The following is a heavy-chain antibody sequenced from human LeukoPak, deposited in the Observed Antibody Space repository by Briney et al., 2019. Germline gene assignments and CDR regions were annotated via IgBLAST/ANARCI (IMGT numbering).Heavy chain of an antibody. V-gene: IGHV4-34*01. Sequence: PSETLSLTCAVYGGSFSSYYWSWIRQSPGKGLEWIAEINHRGDANYNASVKSRVTISVDTSKNQFSLKLTSLTAADTAVYFCARGPTIGETGYFDSWGQGTLVTASS. CDR2: INHRGDA. D-gene: IGHD4-17*01. CDR1: GGSFSSYY. J-gene: IGHJ4*03. CDR3: ARGPTIGETGYFDS.